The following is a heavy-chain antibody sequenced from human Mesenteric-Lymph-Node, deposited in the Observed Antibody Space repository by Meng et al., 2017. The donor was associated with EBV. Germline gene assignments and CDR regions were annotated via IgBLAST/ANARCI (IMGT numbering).Heavy chain of an antibody. CDR2: IYHSGRT. CDR3: AGASDISGYYGGLDY. V-gene: IGHV4-4*02. D-gene: IGHD3-22*01. Sequence: LQEPGPGSFKTSGTLSLTCIVSGGSITRTTWWNWVRQPPGKGLEWIGEIYHSGRTNCKPSLQSRVTMSVDKSQNHFSLKLTSVTAADTAVYYCAGASDISGYYGGLDYWGQGILVTVSS. CDR1: GGSITRTTW. J-gene: IGHJ4*02.